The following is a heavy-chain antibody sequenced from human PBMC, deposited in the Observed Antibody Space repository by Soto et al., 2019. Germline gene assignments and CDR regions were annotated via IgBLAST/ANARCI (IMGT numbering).Heavy chain of an antibody. CDR2: ISAYNGNT. J-gene: IGHJ6*03. Sequence: ASVKVSCKASGYTFTSYGISWVRQAPGQGLEWMGWISAYNGNTNYAQKLQGRVTMTTDTSTSTAYIELRSLRSDDTAVYYCARDLEDIVVVVAATPYARYYYYMDVWGKGTTVTVSS. CDR1: GYTFTSYG. D-gene: IGHD2-15*01. CDR3: ARDLEDIVVVVAATPYARYYYYMDV. V-gene: IGHV1-18*01.